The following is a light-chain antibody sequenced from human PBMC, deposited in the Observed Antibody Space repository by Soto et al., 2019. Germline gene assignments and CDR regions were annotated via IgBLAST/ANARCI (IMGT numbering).Light chain of an antibody. J-gene: IGKJ5*01. Sequence: EIVLTQSPGTLSLARRERATLSCRASQSVSSSYLAWYQQKPGQAPRLLIYGASSRATGIPDRFSGSGSGTDFTLTISRLEPEDFAVYYCQQYGSSPQTFGQGTRLEIK. CDR1: QSVSSSY. V-gene: IGKV3-20*01. CDR3: QQYGSSPQT. CDR2: GAS.